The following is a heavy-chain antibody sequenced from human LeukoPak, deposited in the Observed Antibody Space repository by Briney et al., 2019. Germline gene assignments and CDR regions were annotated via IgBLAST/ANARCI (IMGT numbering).Heavy chain of an antibody. D-gene: IGHD6-19*01. CDR3: AKGAWVAGTRHYYYYYMDV. Sequence: PGGSLRLSCAASGFTFSSYAMSWVRQAPGKGLEWVSAISGSGGSTYYADSVKGRFTISRDNSKNTLYLQMNSLRAEDTAVYYCAKGAWVAGTRHYYYYYMDVWGKGTTVTVSS. V-gene: IGHV3-23*01. CDR2: ISGSGGST. J-gene: IGHJ6*03. CDR1: GFTFSSYA.